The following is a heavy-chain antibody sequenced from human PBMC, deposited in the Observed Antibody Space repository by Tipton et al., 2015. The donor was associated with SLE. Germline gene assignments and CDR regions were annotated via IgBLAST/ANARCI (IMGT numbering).Heavy chain of an antibody. Sequence: TLSLTCTVSGGSISSSSHYWGWIRQPPGKGLEWIGSIYYSGSTYYNPSLKSRVTISVDTSKNQFSLKLSSVTAADTAVYYCARGAVLIQDNSWFDPWGQGTLVTVSS. CDR1: GGSISSSSHY. J-gene: IGHJ5*02. D-gene: IGHD2-21*01. CDR2: IYYSGST. CDR3: ARGAVLIQDNSWFDP. V-gene: IGHV4-39*07.